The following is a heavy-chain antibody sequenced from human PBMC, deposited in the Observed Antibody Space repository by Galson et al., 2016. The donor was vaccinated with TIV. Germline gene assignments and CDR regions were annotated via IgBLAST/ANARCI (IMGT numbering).Heavy chain of an antibody. Sequence: SLRLSCAVSGFTFSNARMNWVRQAPGMGLEWVGRSRSNTDGGTTEYAAPVKGRFIVSRDDSRNTLFLDMNSLKTDDTALYFCATEYYLASGTDPLVGYKGMDVWGQGTTVTVSS. CDR3: ATEYYLASGTDPLVGYKGMDV. D-gene: IGHD3-10*01. CDR1: GFTFSNAR. CDR2: SRSNTDGGTT. V-gene: IGHV3-15*01. J-gene: IGHJ6*02.